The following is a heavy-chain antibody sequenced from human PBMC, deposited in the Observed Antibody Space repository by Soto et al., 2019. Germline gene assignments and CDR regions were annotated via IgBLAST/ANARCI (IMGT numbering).Heavy chain of an antibody. J-gene: IGHJ5*02. CDR1: DRSLSSYY. Sequence: SETRSPAGPVSDRSLSSYYWSGIGPPPGKGLEWIGYIYYSGSTNYNPSLKSRVTISVDTSKNQFSLKLSSVTAADTAVYYCARRVAVAGTGSWCFAPWGQGTLVTVSS. CDR2: IYYSGST. CDR3: ARRVAVAGTGSWCFAP. D-gene: IGHD6-19*01. V-gene: IGHV4-59*08.